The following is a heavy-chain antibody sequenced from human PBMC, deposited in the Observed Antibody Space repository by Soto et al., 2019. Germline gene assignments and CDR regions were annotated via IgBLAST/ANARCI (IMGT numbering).Heavy chain of an antibody. CDR3: AKAFFHYDFWSGYSDYGMDV. D-gene: IGHD3-3*01. J-gene: IGHJ6*02. Sequence: PGGSLRLSCAASEFTFSGYAMSWVRQAPGKGLEWVSAISGSGGSTYYADSVKGRFTISRDNSKNTLYLQMNSLRAEDTAVYYCAKAFFHYDFWSGYSDYGMDVWGQGTTVTVS. V-gene: IGHV3-23*01. CDR1: EFTFSGYA. CDR2: ISGSGGST.